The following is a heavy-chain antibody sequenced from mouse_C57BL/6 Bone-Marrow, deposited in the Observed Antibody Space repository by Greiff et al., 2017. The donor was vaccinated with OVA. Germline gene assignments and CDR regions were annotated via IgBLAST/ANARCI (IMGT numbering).Heavy chain of an antibody. Sequence: VVKPGASVKLSCKASGYTFTEYTIHWVKQRSGQGLEWIGWFYPGSGSIKYNEKFKDKATLTADKSSSTVYMELSRLTSEDSAVYFCARHEDYYGSRLLFDYWGQGTTLTVSS. D-gene: IGHD1-1*01. J-gene: IGHJ2*01. V-gene: IGHV1-62-2*01. CDR3: ARHEDYYGSRLLFDY. CDR2: FYPGSGSI. CDR1: GYTFTEYT.